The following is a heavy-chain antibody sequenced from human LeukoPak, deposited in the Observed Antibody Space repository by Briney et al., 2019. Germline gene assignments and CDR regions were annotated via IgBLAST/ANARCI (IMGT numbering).Heavy chain of an antibody. Sequence: PGGSLRLSCAASGFTFSSYSMNWVRQAPGKGLEWVSSISSSSSYIYYADSVKGRFTISRDNAKNSLYLQMNSLRAEDTAVCYCARDMDLDIVVVVAATALDYWGQGTLVTVSS. CDR3: ARDMDLDIVVVVAATALDY. V-gene: IGHV3-21*01. CDR2: ISSSSSYI. J-gene: IGHJ4*02. CDR1: GFTFSSYS. D-gene: IGHD2-15*01.